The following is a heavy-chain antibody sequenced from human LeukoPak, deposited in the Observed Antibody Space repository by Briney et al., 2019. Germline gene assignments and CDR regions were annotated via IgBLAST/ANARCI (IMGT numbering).Heavy chain of an antibody. CDR2: IYIGGST. D-gene: IGHD6-6*01. J-gene: IGHJ4*02. CDR3: ARDLKVAGRGYFDY. V-gene: IGHV4-4*07. CDR1: GGSISSYY. Sequence: SETLSLTCIVSGGSISSYYWNWIRQSAGKGLEWIGRIYIGGSTSYNPSLKSRVTMSVDTSKIQFSLNLTSVTAADTAMYYCARDLKVAGRGYFDYWGQGTLVTVSS.